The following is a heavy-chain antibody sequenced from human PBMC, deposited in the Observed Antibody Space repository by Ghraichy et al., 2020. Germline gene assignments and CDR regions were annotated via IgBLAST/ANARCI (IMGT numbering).Heavy chain of an antibody. J-gene: IGHJ4*02. Sequence: GGSLRLSCAASGFTFSSYGMHWVRQAPGKGLEWVAVIWYDGSNKYYADSVKGRFTISRDNSKNTLYLQMNSLRAEDTAVYYCAREGYSYGYSGAFFDYWGQGTLVTVSS. V-gene: IGHV3-33*01. D-gene: IGHD5-18*01. CDR2: IWYDGSNK. CDR3: AREGYSYGYSGAFFDY. CDR1: GFTFSSYG.